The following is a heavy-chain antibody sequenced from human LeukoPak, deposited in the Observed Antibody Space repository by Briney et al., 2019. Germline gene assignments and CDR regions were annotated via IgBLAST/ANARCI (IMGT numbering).Heavy chain of an antibody. Sequence: PGGSLRLSCAASGFTFSSYWMSWVRQAPGKGLEWVANIKQDGSEKYYVDSVEGRFTISRDNAKNSLYLQMNSLRAEDTAVYYCARDRAPSSGWYSEFDYWGQGTLVTVSS. CDR3: ARDRAPSSGWYSEFDY. CDR1: GFTFSSYW. CDR2: IKQDGSEK. V-gene: IGHV3-7*01. J-gene: IGHJ4*02. D-gene: IGHD6-19*01.